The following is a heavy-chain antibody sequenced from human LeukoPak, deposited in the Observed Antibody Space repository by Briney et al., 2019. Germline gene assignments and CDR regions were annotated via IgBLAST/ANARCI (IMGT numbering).Heavy chain of an antibody. J-gene: IGHJ4*02. D-gene: IGHD4/OR15-4a*01. CDR3: ARRAGAYSHPYDY. CDR2: HPVDT. Sequence: HPVDTSYNPSLKSRITMSVDTSKNQFSLKLSSVTAADTAVYYCARRAGAYSHPYDYWGQGTLVTVSS. V-gene: IGHV4-55*01.